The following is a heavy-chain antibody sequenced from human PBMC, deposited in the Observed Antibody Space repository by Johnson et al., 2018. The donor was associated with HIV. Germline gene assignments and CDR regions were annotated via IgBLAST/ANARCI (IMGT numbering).Heavy chain of an antibody. D-gene: IGHD3-22*01. Sequence: QVQLVESGGGVVQPGRSLRLSCAASAFTFSSYAMHWVRQAPGKGLEWVAVISNDGSNKYYADSVKGRLTISRDNSKNTLYLQMSSLRTEDTAVYYCARARAILVNPWGQGTMGTVSS. J-gene: IGHJ3*01. CDR3: ARARAILVNP. CDR1: AFTFSSYA. CDR2: ISNDGSNK. V-gene: IGHV3-30*04.